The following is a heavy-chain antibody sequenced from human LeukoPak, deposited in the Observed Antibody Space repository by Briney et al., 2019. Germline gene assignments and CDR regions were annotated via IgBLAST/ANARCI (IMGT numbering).Heavy chain of an antibody. CDR3: ARLLIVVVPAASNFDY. D-gene: IGHD2-2*01. J-gene: IGHJ4*02. CDR2: IYPGDSDT. CDR1: GYRFTSYW. V-gene: IGHV5-51*01. Sequence: GESLKISCKGSGYRFTSYWIGWVRQMPGKGLEWMGIIYPGDSDTRYSPSFQGQVTISADKSISTAYLQWSSLKASDTAMYYCARLLIVVVPAASNFDYWGQGTLVTVSS.